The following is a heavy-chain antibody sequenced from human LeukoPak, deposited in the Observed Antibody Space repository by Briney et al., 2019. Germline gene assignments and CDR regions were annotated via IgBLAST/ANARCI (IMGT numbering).Heavy chain of an antibody. V-gene: IGHV3-64*01. D-gene: IGHD3-10*01. J-gene: IGHJ3*02. CDR3: ARGITAGSFDI. CDR2: ISSNGGST. CDR1: GFTFSSYA. Sequence: VGSLRLSCAASGFTFSSYAMHWVRQAPGKGLEYVSAISSNGGSTYYANSVKGRFTISRDNSKNTLYLQMGSLRAEDMAVYYCARGITAGSFDIWGQGTMVTVSS.